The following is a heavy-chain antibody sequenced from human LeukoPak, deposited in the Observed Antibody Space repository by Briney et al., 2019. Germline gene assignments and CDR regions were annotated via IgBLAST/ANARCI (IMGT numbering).Heavy chain of an antibody. V-gene: IGHV3-11*01. CDR2: ISSSGSTI. CDR3: ARTYYDFWSGYREYYFDY. J-gene: IGHJ4*02. Sequence: GGSLRLSCAASGFTFSDYYMSWIRQAPGKGLEWVSYISSSGSTIYYADSVKGRFTISRDNAKNSLYLQMNSLRAEDTAVYYCARTYYDFWSGYREYYFDYWGQGTLVTVSS. D-gene: IGHD3-3*01. CDR1: GFTFSDYY.